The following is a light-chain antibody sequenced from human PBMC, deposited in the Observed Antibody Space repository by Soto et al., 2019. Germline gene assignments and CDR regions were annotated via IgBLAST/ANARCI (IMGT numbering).Light chain of an antibody. CDR2: DAS. Sequence: ESVLTQSPATLSLSPVERATLSCSAIQSVSSYLAWYQQKPGQAPRLLIYDASNRATGIPARFSGSGSGTDFTLTISSLEPEDFAVYYCQQRSNWPLTFGGGTKVDIK. V-gene: IGKV3-11*01. CDR3: QQRSNWPLT. CDR1: QSVSSY. J-gene: IGKJ4*01.